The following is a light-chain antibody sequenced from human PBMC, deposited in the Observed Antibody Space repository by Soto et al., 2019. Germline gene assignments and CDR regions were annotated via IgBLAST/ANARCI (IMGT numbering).Light chain of an antibody. CDR2: GNS. J-gene: IGLJ2*01. V-gene: IGLV1-40*01. Sequence: QSVLTQPPSVSGAPGQRVTISCTGSSSNIGAGYDVHWYQQLPGTAPKLLIYGNSNRPSGVPDRFSGAKSGTSASLAITGLQAEDEGGYYCQSYDSSLGGSVFGGGTQLAV. CDR3: QSYDSSLGGSV. CDR1: SSNIGAGYD.